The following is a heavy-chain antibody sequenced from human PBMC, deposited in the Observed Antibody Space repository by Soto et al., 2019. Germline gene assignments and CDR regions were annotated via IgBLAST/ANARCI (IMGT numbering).Heavy chain of an antibody. CDR1: GFTFGSYA. V-gene: IGHV3-23*01. J-gene: IGHJ4*02. CDR3: ERTYYYDSTGYYRPFDY. Sequence: PGGSLRLSCAPEGFTFGSYAMSWVRLAPWKXLEWGSVAGPSGSSTFCADSVRGRLTISRDNVENTLYLQMNSLRVADTALYFCERTYYYDSTGYYRPFDYWGQGTLVTAAS. D-gene: IGHD3-22*01. CDR2: AGPSGSST.